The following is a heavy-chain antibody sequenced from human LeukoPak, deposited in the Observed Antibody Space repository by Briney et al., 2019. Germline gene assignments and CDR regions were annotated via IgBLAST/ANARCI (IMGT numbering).Heavy chain of an antibody. Sequence: SETLSLTCTVPGGSISSYYWSWIRQPPGKGLEWIGYIYYSGSTNYNPSLKSRVTISVDTSKNQFSLKLSSVTAADTAVYYCARDHRQLLFGTYYYYYGMDVWGQGTTVTVSS. J-gene: IGHJ6*02. V-gene: IGHV4-59*01. CDR3: ARDHRQLLFGTYYYYYGMDV. CDR1: GGSISSYY. D-gene: IGHD3-10*01. CDR2: IYYSGST.